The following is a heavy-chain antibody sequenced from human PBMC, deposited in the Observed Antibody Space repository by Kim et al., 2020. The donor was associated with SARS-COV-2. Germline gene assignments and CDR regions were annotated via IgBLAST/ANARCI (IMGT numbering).Heavy chain of an antibody. CDR3: ARHYPPYSTHYYYGMDV. J-gene: IGHJ6*02. Sequence: LKSRVTISVDTSKNQFSLKLSSVTAADTAVYYCARHYPPYSTHYYYGMDVWGQGTTVTVSS. V-gene: IGHV4-39*01. D-gene: IGHD4-4*01.